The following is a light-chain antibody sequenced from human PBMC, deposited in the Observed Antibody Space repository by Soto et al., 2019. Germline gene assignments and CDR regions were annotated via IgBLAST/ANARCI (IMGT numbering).Light chain of an antibody. J-gene: IGLJ1*01. CDR1: GSDVGGYNY. CDR3: SSYTSSSTPYV. Sequence: QSALTQPASVSGSPGQSITLSCTGTGSDVGGYNYVSWYQHHPGNPPKLMIYEVSNRPSGVSSRFSGSRSGNTASLTISGLQAEDEADYYCSSYTSSSTPYVFGTGTKLTVL. V-gene: IGLV2-14*01. CDR2: EVS.